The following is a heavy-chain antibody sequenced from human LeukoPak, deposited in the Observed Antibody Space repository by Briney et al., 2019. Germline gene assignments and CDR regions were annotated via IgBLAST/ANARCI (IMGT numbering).Heavy chain of an antibody. Sequence: GGSLRLSCAASGFSFSTYSMIWVRQAPGKGLEWVSSVSGTSEYIHYADSVRGRFTISRDNAKNTVYLQMNSLRAEDTAVYYCARWYSSGWYSDYWGQGTLVTVSS. CDR3: ARWYSSGWYSDY. D-gene: IGHD6-19*01. J-gene: IGHJ4*02. CDR1: GFSFSTYS. CDR2: VSGTSEYI. V-gene: IGHV3-21*06.